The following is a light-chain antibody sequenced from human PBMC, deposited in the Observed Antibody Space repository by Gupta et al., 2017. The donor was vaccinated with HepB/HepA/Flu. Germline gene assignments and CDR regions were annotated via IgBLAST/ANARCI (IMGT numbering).Light chain of an antibody. J-gene: IGKJ4*01. CDR1: QSISSW. V-gene: IGKV1-5*03. CDR2: KAS. CDR3: QQYLTVPLT. Sequence: DIQMTQSPSTLSASVGDRVTITCRASQSISSWLAWYQQKPGKAPKFLIYKASNLESGVPSRFSGSGSGTEFTLTISGLQPDDFAIYYCQQYLTVPLTFGGGTKVEI.